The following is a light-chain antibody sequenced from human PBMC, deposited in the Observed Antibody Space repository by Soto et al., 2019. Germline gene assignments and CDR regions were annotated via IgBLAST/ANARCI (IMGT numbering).Light chain of an antibody. CDR3: SAYTSSSTLYV. J-gene: IGLJ1*01. V-gene: IGLV2-14*01. Sequence: QSVLTQPASVSGSPGQSITISCTGTSSDIGSYNYVSWYQQPPGKAPKLVIYEVSGRPSGVSARFSGSKSGTTASPTISGLQAEDDADYYCSAYTSSSTLYVFGTGTKVTVL. CDR1: SSDIGSYNY. CDR2: EVS.